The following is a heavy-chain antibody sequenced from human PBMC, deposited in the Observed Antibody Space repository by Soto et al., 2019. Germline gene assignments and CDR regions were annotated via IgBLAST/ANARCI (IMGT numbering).Heavy chain of an antibody. Sequence: QMQLVQSGAEVKKPGSSVKVSCTSSGGTFSSYEVNWVRQAPGQGLEWVGGVIPIFGTTKYAPKFQGRIAISADQSTTMSYIELSSLRSEDTAVYFCATTGDGYNFDFWGQGTPVTVSS. CDR3: ATTGDGYNFDF. CDR1: GGTFSSYE. CDR2: VIPIFGTT. V-gene: IGHV1-69*01. J-gene: IGHJ4*02. D-gene: IGHD5-12*01.